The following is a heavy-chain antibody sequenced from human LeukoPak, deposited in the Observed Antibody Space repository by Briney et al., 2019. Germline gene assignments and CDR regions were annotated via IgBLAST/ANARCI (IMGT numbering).Heavy chain of an antibody. CDR3: AKVSSGIAAAGTGFDY. J-gene: IGHJ4*02. Sequence: GGSLRLSCAASGFTFSSYAMSWVRQAPGKGLEWVSAISGSGINTYYADSVKGRFTISRDNSKTTLYLQMDSLRADDTAVYYCAKVSSGIAAAGTGFDYWGQGTLSPSPQ. D-gene: IGHD6-13*01. CDR2: ISGSGINT. CDR1: GFTFSSYA. V-gene: IGHV3-23*01.